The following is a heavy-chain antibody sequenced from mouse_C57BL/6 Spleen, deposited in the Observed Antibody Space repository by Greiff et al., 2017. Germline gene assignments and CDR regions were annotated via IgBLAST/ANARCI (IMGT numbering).Heavy chain of an antibody. J-gene: IGHJ1*03. CDR3: ARDYGSRSHWYFDV. CDR2: IYPGSGST. D-gene: IGHD1-1*01. Sequence: VKLQQPGAELVKPGASVKMSCKASGYTFTSYWITWVKQRPGQGLEWIGDIYPGSGSTNYNEKFKSKATLTVDTSSSTAYMQLSSLTSEDSAVYYCARDYGSRSHWYFDVWGTGTTVTVSS. CDR1: GYTFTSYW. V-gene: IGHV1-55*01.